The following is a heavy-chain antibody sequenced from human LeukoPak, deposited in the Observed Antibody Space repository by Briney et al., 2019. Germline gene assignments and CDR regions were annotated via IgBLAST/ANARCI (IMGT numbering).Heavy chain of an antibody. CDR1: GFTFSSYS. V-gene: IGHV3-48*01. D-gene: IGHD6-13*01. CDR2: ITSSSSPI. Sequence: GGSLRLSCAASGFTFSSYSMNWVRQAPGKGLEWVSYITSSSSPIYYADSVKGRFTISRDNAKNSLYLQMNSLRAEDTAVYYCAKDSSSSWFGGDSKWGQGTLVTVSS. J-gene: IGHJ4*02. CDR3: AKDSSSSWFGGDSK.